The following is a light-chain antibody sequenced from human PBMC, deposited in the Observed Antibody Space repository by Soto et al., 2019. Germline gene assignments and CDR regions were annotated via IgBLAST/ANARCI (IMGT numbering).Light chain of an antibody. CDR1: SGSVSTSNF. CDR3: VLFMSSGISV. J-gene: IGLJ6*01. Sequence: QTVVTQEPSFSVSPGGTVTLTCGLSSGSVSTSNFPSWYQQTPGQAPRTLIYNTNTRSSGVPDRFSGSILGNKAALTISGAQADDESDYYCVLFMSSGISVFGRGTKVTVL. V-gene: IGLV8-61*01. CDR2: NTN.